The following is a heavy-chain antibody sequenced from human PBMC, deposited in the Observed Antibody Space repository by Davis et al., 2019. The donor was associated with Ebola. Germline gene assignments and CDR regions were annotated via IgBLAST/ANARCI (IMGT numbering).Heavy chain of an antibody. Sequence: GGSLRLSCAASGFTFSSYWMSWVRQAPGKGLEWVANIKQDGSEKYYVDSVKGRFTISRDNAKNTLYLQMNSLRAEDTAVYYCARGFRQDIVVVPPAIGGFVWGQGTTVTVSS. CDR2: IKQDGSEK. D-gene: IGHD2-2*02. CDR3: ARGFRQDIVVVPPAIGGFV. V-gene: IGHV3-7*01. J-gene: IGHJ6*02. CDR1: GFTFSSYW.